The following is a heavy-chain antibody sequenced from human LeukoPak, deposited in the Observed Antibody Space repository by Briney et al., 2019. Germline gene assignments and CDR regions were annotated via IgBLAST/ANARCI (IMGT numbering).Heavy chain of an antibody. CDR1: GGSISSYY. J-gene: IGHJ4*02. CDR2: IYYSGST. Sequence: PSETLSLTCTVSGGSISSYYWRWIRQPPGKGLEWIGYIYYSGSTNYNPSLKSRVTISVDTSKNQFSLKLSSVTAADTAVYYCARTDTGLFDYWGQGTLVTVSS. V-gene: IGHV4-59*01. CDR3: ARTDTGLFDY. D-gene: IGHD5-18*01.